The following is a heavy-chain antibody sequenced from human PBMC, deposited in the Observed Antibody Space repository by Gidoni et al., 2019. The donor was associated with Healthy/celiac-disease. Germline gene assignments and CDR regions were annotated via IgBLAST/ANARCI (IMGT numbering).Heavy chain of an antibody. V-gene: IGHV3-13*01. D-gene: IGHD5-18*01. Sequence: EVQLVESAGGWVQPGGSLRLSSPASGVTVSRYGMHWVRQATGKGLEWVSAIGTAGDTYYPGDVKGRFTISRENAKNSLYLQMNSLRAGDTAVYYCARVRGYSYGTFNAFDIWGQGTMVTVSS. CDR3: ARVRGYSYGTFNAFDI. J-gene: IGHJ3*02. CDR2: IGTAGDT. CDR1: GVTVSRYG.